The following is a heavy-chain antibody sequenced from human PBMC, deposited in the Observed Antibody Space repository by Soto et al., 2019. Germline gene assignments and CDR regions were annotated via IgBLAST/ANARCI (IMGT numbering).Heavy chain of an antibody. D-gene: IGHD5-12*01. J-gene: IGHJ4*02. V-gene: IGHV3-23*01. CDR1: GFTFSSYA. Sequence: ESGGGLVQPGGSLRVSCAASGFTFSSYALSWVRQAPGQGLEWVSVISGGGGTTYYADSVKGRFTISRDNSKNTLFLQMNSLRAEDTALYYCARDPHSGYDRYFDSWGPGTLVTVSS. CDR3: ARDPHSGYDRYFDS. CDR2: ISGGGGTT.